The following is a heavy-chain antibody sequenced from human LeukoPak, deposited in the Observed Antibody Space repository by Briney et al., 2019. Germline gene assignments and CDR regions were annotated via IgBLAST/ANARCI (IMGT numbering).Heavy chain of an antibody. CDR2: ISGSGGST. CDR3: AKSYYYDSSGPPSDY. Sequence: GGSLRLSCAASGFTFSSYAMSWVRQAPGKGLEWVSAISGSGGSTYYADSVKGRFTISRDNSKNTLYLQMNSLRAEDTAVYYCAKSYYYDSSGPPSDYWGQGTLVTVSS. V-gene: IGHV3-23*01. D-gene: IGHD3-22*01. CDR1: GFTFSSYA. J-gene: IGHJ4*02.